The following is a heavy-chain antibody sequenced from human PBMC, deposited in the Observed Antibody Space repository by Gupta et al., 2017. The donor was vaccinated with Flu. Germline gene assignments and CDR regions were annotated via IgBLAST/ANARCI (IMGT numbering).Heavy chain of an antibody. CDR1: GFTFRAYG. D-gene: IGHD1-7*01. CDR2: KSNDGINQ. Sequence: QAQLVQSGGGVAQPGTSLRLSCAASGFTFRAYGMHWVRRVPGKGLEGMSFKSNDGINQWYADSVRARFTISIDNSKTTLFLQMNSLTADDTAVYYCAKGGRHNWNYDGDYWGQGTLVTVSS. V-gene: IGHV3-30*18. J-gene: IGHJ4*02. CDR3: AKGGRHNWNYDGDY.